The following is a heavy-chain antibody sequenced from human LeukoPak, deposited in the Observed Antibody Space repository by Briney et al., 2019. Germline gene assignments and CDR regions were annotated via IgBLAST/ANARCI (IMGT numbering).Heavy chain of an antibody. V-gene: IGHV3-23*01. Sequence: GGSLRLSCAAPGFTLRSYAMSWVRQAPGKGLEWVSTITGSGDSTYYADSVKGRFTISRDNSKNTLYLQMNSLRAEDTAVYYCAKTTYYDSSGYYVRYFDLWGRGTLVTVSS. CDR2: ITGSGDST. CDR3: AKTTYYDSSGYYVRYFDL. D-gene: IGHD3-22*01. J-gene: IGHJ2*01. CDR1: GFTLRSYA.